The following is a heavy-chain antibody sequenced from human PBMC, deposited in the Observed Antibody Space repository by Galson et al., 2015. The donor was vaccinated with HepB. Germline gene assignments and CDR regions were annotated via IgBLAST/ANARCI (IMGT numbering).Heavy chain of an antibody. D-gene: IGHD5-18*01. J-gene: IGHJ4*02. CDR2: ISSSSSYI. CDR3: AKGRSSGYSFGQDY. CDR1: GFTFSSYA. Sequence: SLRLSCAASGFTFSSYAMNWVRQAPGKGLEWVSSISSSSSYIYYADSVKGRFTISRDNAKNSLYLQTNSLRADDTAVYYCAKGRSSGYSFGQDYWGQGTLVTVSS. V-gene: IGHV3-21*01.